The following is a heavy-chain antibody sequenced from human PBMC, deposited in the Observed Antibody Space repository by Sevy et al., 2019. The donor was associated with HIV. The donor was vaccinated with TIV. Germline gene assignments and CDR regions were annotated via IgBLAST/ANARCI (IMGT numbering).Heavy chain of an antibody. Sequence: GGSLRLSCVTSGFSFSSYSMNWVRQAPGMGLEWVSYISSSSGTIRYADSVKGRLTISRDNAKNSLFLQMNSLRAEDTAVYYCARDDHWAFDYWGQGALVTVSS. CDR1: GFSFSSYS. CDR3: ARDDHWAFDY. J-gene: IGHJ4*02. V-gene: IGHV3-48*01. CDR2: ISSSSGTI. D-gene: IGHD7-27*01.